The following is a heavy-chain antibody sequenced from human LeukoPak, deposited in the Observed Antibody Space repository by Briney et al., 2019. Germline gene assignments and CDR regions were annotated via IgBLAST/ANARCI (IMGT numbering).Heavy chain of an antibody. CDR1: GYTFTSYG. V-gene: IGHV1-18*01. J-gene: IGHJ3*02. D-gene: IGHD2-15*01. Sequence: ASVKVSCKASGYTFTSYGISWVRQAPGQGLEWMGWISAYNGNTNFAQKLQGRITMTTDTSTSTAYMELRSLRSDDTAVYYCVRSGYCYGGTCHSGAFDIWGQGTVITVSS. CDR2: ISAYNGNT. CDR3: VRSGYCYGGTCHSGAFDI.